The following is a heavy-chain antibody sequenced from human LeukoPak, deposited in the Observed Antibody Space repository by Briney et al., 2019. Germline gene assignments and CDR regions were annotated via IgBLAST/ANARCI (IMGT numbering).Heavy chain of an antibody. Sequence: GGSLRLSCEASGFTFSTYSMNWVRQAPGKGLEWISHISTTTTSIYYADSVKGRFTISRDNAKDSLFLQMNSLRAEDTAIYYCAKPEGSDYCYPPSDAFDIWGQGTMVTVSS. CDR1: GFTFSTYS. J-gene: IGHJ3*02. D-gene: IGHD4-17*01. CDR3: AKPEGSDYCYPPSDAFDI. CDR2: ISTTTTSI. V-gene: IGHV3-48*01.